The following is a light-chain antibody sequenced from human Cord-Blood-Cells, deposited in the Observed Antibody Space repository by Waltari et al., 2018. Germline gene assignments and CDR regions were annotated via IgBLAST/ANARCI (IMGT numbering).Light chain of an antibody. CDR3: QQYKSYSRT. CDR2: KAS. J-gene: IGKJ1*01. CDR1: QSISSW. V-gene: IGKV1-5*03. Sequence: DIQMTQSPSPLSASVGARVTIHCRASQSISSWLAWYQQKPGKAPKPLIYKASSLESGVPSRFSGSGSGTAFTLTISSLQPDDFATYDCQQYKSYSRTFGQGTKVEIK.